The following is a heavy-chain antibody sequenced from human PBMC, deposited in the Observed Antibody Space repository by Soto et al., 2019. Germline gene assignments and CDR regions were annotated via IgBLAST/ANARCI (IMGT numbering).Heavy chain of an antibody. CDR2: ITATGDST. V-gene: IGHV3-23*01. J-gene: IGHJ4*02. Sequence: PGGSLRLSCADSGFSFSSYSMSWVRQTPGKGLEWVAAITATGDSTYYADSVTGRFTISRDNSKKTHYLQMTSLRAEDTAMYYCATMNGYFEYWGQGTPVTVSS. D-gene: IGHD3-22*01. CDR3: ATMNGYFEY. CDR1: GFSFSSYS.